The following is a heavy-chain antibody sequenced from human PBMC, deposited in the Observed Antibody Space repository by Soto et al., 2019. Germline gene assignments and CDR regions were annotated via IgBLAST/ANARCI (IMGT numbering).Heavy chain of an antibody. D-gene: IGHD6-13*01. CDR3: SRLAPIAAADGMDV. V-gene: IGHV4-38-2*01. Sequence: ASETLSLTCAVSGYSISSGYYWGWIRQSPGKGLEWIGSIYHSGSTYYNPSLKSRVIISVDTSKNQFSLKLSSVTAADTAVYYCSRLAPIAAADGMDVWGQGTTVTAP. CDR2: IYHSGST. CDR1: GYSISSGYY. J-gene: IGHJ6*02.